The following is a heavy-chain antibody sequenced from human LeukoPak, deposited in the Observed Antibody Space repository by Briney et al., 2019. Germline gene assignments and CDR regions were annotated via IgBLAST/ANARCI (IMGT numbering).Heavy chain of an antibody. CDR2: ISYDGSNK. D-gene: IGHD6-6*01. CDR3: ASVRYYYYMDV. CDR1: GFTFSSYA. Sequence: PGRSLRLSCAASGFTFSSYAMHWVRQAPGKGLEWVAVISYDGSNKYYADSVKGRFTISRDNSKNTLYLQMNSLRAEDTAVYYCASVRYYYYMDVWGKGTTVTVSS. V-gene: IGHV3-30-3*01. J-gene: IGHJ6*03.